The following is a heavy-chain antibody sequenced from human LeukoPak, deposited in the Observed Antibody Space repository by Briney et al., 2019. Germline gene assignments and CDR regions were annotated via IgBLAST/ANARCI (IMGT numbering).Heavy chain of an antibody. CDR2: IRSKDYRGTT. CDR3: NRRGGWYSDY. V-gene: IGHV3-49*04. CDR1: GCTFGDYA. Sequence: SLTLSCTASGCTFGDYAMSWVRQAPGKGLEWVGFIRSKDYRGTTEYAASVRGRFTNSRDHSKGIAYLQMNSLKTEATDVYYCNRRGGWYSDYWGQGTLVTVSS. J-gene: IGHJ4*02. D-gene: IGHD6-19*01.